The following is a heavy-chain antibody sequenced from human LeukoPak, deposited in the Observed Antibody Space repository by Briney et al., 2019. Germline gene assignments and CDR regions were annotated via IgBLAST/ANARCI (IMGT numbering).Heavy chain of an antibody. J-gene: IGHJ4*02. Sequence: GGSLRLSCAASGFTFSDYYMSWIRQAPGKGLEWVSSISSSGSTIYYADSVKGQFTISRDNAKNSLYLQMNSLRAEDTAVYYCAKDHPDFWSGYFDYWGQGTLVTVSS. CDR3: AKDHPDFWSGYFDY. CDR1: GFTFSDYY. CDR2: ISSSGSTI. V-gene: IGHV3-11*01. D-gene: IGHD3-3*01.